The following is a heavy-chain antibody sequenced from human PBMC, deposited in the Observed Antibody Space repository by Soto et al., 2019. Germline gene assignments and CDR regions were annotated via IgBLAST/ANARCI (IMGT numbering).Heavy chain of an antibody. V-gene: IGHV3-13*01. Sequence: EVQLVESGGGLVQPGGSLRLSCAASGFTFSSYDMHWVRQATGKGLEWVSAIGTAGDTYYPGSVKGRFTSSRENAKNSLYLQMNSLIAGDTAVYYCARGPYGSGSPIAPYYFDYWGQGTLVTVSS. CDR3: ARGPYGSGSPIAPYYFDY. CDR1: GFTFSSYD. J-gene: IGHJ4*02. CDR2: IGTAGDT. D-gene: IGHD3-10*01.